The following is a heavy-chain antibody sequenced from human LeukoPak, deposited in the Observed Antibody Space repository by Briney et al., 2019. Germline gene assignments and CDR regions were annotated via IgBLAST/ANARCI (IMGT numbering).Heavy chain of an antibody. CDR1: GASIRSSF. V-gene: IGHV4-59*08. J-gene: IGHJ5*02. Sequence: ETLSLTCTVSGASIRSSFWNWIRQPPGRGLEWIGYLSMRGTTNYNPSLKSRVTISADTSENQFSLKLNSVTAADTAVYYCARHYGPWGQGTLVTVSS. CDR2: LSMRGTT. D-gene: IGHD3-10*01. CDR3: ARHYGP.